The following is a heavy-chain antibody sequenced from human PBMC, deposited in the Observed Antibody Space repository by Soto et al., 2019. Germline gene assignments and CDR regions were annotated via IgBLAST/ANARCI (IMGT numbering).Heavy chain of an antibody. CDR1: GGSISTSNYF. Sequence: TSETLSLTCTVSGGSISTSNYFWGWLRQPPGKGLEWIGSISYSGSTYYNPSLKSRVTISVDTSKNQFSLKLSFVTAADTAVYYCARTSGNFDHWGQGTLVTVSS. J-gene: IGHJ4*02. D-gene: IGHD3-3*01. V-gene: IGHV4-39*01. CDR2: ISYSGST. CDR3: ARTSGNFDH.